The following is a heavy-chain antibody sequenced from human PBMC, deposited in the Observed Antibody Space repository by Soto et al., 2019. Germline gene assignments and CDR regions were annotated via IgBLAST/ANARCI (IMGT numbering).Heavy chain of an antibody. J-gene: IGHJ3*02. CDR2: TYYRSKWYN. Sequence: QVQLQQSGPGLVKPSQTLSLTCAISGDSVSSNSAAWNWIGQSPSRGLEWLGRTYYRSKWYNDYAVSVKSRITIHPDTSKNQFSLQLNSVTPEDTAVYYCATRYCSGGSCYSFDAFDIWGQGTMVTVSS. CDR1: GDSVSSNSAA. D-gene: IGHD2-15*01. CDR3: ATRYCSGGSCYSFDAFDI. V-gene: IGHV6-1*01.